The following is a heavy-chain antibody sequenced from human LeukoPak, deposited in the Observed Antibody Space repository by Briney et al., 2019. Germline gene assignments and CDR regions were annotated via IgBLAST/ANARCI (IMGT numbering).Heavy chain of an antibody. V-gene: IGHV4-34*01. Sequence: SETLSLTCAVYGGSFSGYYWSWIRQPPGKGLEWIGEINHSGSTNYNPSLKSRVTISVDTSKNQFSLKLSSVTAADTAVYYCARAYYDFWSGSTPFDYWGQGTLVTVSS. CDR2: INHSGST. D-gene: IGHD3-3*01. J-gene: IGHJ4*02. CDR3: ARAYYDFWSGSTPFDY. CDR1: GGSFSGYY.